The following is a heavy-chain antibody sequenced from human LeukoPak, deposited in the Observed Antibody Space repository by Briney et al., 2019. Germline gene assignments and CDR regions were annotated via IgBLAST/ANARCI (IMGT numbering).Heavy chain of an antibody. V-gene: IGHV4-59*08. D-gene: IGHD3-9*01. CDR3: ARRSHYDIVTGYHDAFDI. Sequence: SETLSLTCTVPGGSISSYYWSWIRQSPGKGLEWIGYIFYDGTTNFNPSLKSRVTMSVDTSKNQLSLELTSVTAADTALYYCARRSHYDIVTGYHDAFDIWGQGTMVIVSS. CDR2: IFYDGTT. J-gene: IGHJ3*02. CDR1: GGSISSYY.